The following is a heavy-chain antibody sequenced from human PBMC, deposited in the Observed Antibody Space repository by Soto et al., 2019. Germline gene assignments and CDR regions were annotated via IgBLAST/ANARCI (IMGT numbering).Heavy chain of an antibody. CDR1: GFTFSSYA. CDR3: ARGGSGSYYFDY. J-gene: IGHJ4*02. Sequence: PGGSLRLSCAASGFTFSSYAMHWVRQAPGKGLEYVSAISSNGGSTYYANSVKGRFTISRDNSKNTLYLQMGSLRAEDMAVYYCARGGSGSYYFDYWGQGTLVTVS. V-gene: IGHV3-64*01. D-gene: IGHD1-26*01. CDR2: ISSNGGST.